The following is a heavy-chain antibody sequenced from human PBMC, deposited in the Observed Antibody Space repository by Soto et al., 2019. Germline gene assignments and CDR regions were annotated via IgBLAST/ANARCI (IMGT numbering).Heavy chain of an antibody. V-gene: IGHV1-69*08. CDR1: GGTFSSYT. Sequence: QVQLVQSGAEVKKPGSSVKVSCKASGGTFSSYTISWVRQAPGQGLEWMGRIIHILGIANYAQKFQGRVKITADKSTSTAYMDLSSRRSEDKTVYYCARDQGGSWGEGTLVTVSS. J-gene: IGHJ5*02. CDR2: IIHILGIA. CDR3: ARDQGGS.